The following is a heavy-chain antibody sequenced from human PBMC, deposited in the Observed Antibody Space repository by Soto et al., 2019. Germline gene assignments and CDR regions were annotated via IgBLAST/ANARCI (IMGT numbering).Heavy chain of an antibody. CDR1: GGSISSYY. CDR3: ARGYYDSSGYPEHFPSYYYGMDV. Sequence: QVQLQESGPGLVKPSETLSLTCTVSGGSISSYYWSWIRQPAGKGLEWIGRIYTSGSTNYNPSLKSRVTMSVDTSKNQFSLKLSSVTAADTAVYYCARGYYDSSGYPEHFPSYYYGMDVWGQGTTVTVSS. V-gene: IGHV4-4*07. CDR2: IYTSGST. J-gene: IGHJ6*02. D-gene: IGHD3-22*01.